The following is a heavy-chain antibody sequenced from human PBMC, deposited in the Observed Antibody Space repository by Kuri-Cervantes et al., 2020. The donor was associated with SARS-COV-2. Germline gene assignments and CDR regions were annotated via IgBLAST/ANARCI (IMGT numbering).Heavy chain of an antibody. CDR3: AKESPPYGNWGSEFDH. D-gene: IGHD2/OR15-2a*01. CDR2: ISYDGSTL. Sequence: GESLKISCAASGFTFGNYAMHWVRQAPGKGLEWVAIISYDGSTLYQNSVKGRFTIPRDNSKNTVHLQISGLRVEHTAVYYCAKESPPYGNWGSEFDHWGQGALVTVSS. V-gene: IGHV3-30*04. J-gene: IGHJ4*02. CDR1: GFTFGNYA.